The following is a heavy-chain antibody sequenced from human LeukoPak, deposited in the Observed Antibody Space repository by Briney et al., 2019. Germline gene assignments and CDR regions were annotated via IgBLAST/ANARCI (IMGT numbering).Heavy chain of an antibody. J-gene: IGHJ5*02. CDR2: ISYDGSNK. Sequence: GGSLRLSCAASGFTFSSYAMHWVRQAPGKGLEGVAVISYDGSNKYYADSVKGRFTISRDNSKNTLYLQMNSLRAEDTAVYYCAREGSYDSSGYYLPWGQGTLVTVSS. CDR1: GFTFSSYA. CDR3: AREGSYDSSGYYLP. V-gene: IGHV3-30-3*01. D-gene: IGHD3-22*01.